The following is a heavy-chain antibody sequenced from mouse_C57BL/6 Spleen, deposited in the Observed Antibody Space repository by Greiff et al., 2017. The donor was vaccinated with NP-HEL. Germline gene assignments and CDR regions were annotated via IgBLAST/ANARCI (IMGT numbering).Heavy chain of an antibody. CDR2: ISDGGSYT. CDR3: AREEIYYDDDERDWFAY. D-gene: IGHD2-4*01. J-gene: IGHJ3*01. V-gene: IGHV5-4*01. CDR1: GFTFSSYA. Sequence: EVKLVESGGGLVKPGGSLKLSCAASGFTFSSYAMSWVRQTPEKRLEWVATISDGGSYTYYPDNVKGRFTISRDNAKNNLYLQMSNLKSEDTAMYYCAREEIYYDDDERDWFAYWGQGTLVTVSA.